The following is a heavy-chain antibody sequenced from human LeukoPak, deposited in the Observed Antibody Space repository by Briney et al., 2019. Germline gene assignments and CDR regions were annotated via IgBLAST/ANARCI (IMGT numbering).Heavy chain of an antibody. CDR3: ARLMAAGKYYYGVDV. J-gene: IGHJ6*02. D-gene: IGHD6-13*01. Sequence: SETLSLTCTVSGGSISSYYWSWIRQPAGKGLEWIGHIYTSGSTNYNPSLKSRVTMSVDTSKNQFSLKLTSMTAADTAVYFCARLMAAGKYYYGVDVWGQGISVTVSS. CDR1: GGSISSYY. CDR2: IYTSGST. V-gene: IGHV4-4*07.